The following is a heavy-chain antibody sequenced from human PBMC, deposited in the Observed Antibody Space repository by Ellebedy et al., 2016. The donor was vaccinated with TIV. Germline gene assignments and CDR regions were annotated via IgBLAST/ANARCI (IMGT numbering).Heavy chain of an antibody. V-gene: IGHV3-23*01. J-gene: IGHJ4*02. CDR3: ATRGYSYGSLYYFDY. Sequence: PGGSLRLSCAASGFTFSSYAMSWVRQAPGKGLEWVSGISGGGGSTHYADSVKGRFTISRDNSKNTLYLQMNSLRAEDTAVYYCATRGYSYGSLYYFDYWGQGTLVTVSS. CDR2: ISGGGGST. CDR1: GFTFSSYA. D-gene: IGHD5-18*01.